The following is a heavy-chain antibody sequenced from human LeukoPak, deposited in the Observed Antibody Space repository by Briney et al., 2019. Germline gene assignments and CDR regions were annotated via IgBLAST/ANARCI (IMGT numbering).Heavy chain of an antibody. D-gene: IGHD3-22*01. Sequence: SETLSLTCTVSGGSISSYYWSWIRQPPGKGLEWIGYIYYSGSTNYNPSLKSRVTISVDTSKNQFSLKLSPVTAADTAVYYCARAYYYDSLSDAFDIWGQGTMVTVSS. J-gene: IGHJ3*02. CDR2: IYYSGST. CDR1: GGSISSYY. V-gene: IGHV4-59*01. CDR3: ARAYYYDSLSDAFDI.